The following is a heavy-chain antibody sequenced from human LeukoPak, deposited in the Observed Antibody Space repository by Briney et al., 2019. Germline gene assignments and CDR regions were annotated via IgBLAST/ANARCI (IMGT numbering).Heavy chain of an antibody. CDR1: GGSISSYY. J-gene: IGHJ3*02. CDR3: ARSGDLHAFDI. CDR2: IYYSGST. Sequence: SETLSLTCTVSGGSISSYYWSWIRQPPGKGLEWIGYIYYSGSTNYNPPLKSRVTISVDTSKNQFSLKLSSVTAADTAVYYCARSGDLHAFDIWGQGTMVTVSS. D-gene: IGHD7-27*01. V-gene: IGHV4-59*01.